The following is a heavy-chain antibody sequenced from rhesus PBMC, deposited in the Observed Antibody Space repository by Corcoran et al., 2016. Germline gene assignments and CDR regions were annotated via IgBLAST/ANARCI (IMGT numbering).Heavy chain of an antibody. V-gene: IGHV3-178*01. J-gene: IGHJ4*01. D-gene: IGHD1-26*01. CDR2: ITNNGGRT. CDR3: VRNPNWNYVGYYDF. CDR1: GFPFSDYS. Sequence: EVQLVESGGGLAKQGWSLTLSCADSGFPFSDYSVVWVRQAPGKGLEWVARITNNGGRTWYADSVKGKCTISRENAKNTLYLQIDSLRLEDTAVYYCVRNPNWNYVGYYDFWGQGVLVLVSS.